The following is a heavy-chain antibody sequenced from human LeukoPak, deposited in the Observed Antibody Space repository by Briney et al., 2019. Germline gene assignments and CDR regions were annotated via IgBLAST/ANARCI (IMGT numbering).Heavy chain of an antibody. CDR3: ARVDILTGLGFDY. Sequence: PGGSLRLSCAASGFTFSSYAMHWVRQAPGKALEGVAVISYDGSNKYYADSVKGRFTISRDNAKNSLYLQMNSLRAEDTAVYYCARVDILTGLGFDYWGQGTLVTVSS. D-gene: IGHD3-9*01. V-gene: IGHV3-30*04. CDR2: ISYDGSNK. J-gene: IGHJ4*02. CDR1: GFTFSSYA.